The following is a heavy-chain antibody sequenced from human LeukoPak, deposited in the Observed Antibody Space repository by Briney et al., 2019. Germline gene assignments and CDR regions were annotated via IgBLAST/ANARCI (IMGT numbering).Heavy chain of an antibody. D-gene: IGHD3-22*01. CDR2: INRDGGVT. V-gene: IGHV3-7*03. J-gene: IGHJ4*02. CDR1: EFIFSSYW. Sequence: PGGSLRLSCAASEFIFSSYWMTWVRQAPGKGLEWVANINRDGGVTNYLDSVKGRFTISRDNAQNSLYLQMNSLRAEDTAVYYCAKPYYDSSGYYSGFDYWGQGTLVTVSS. CDR3: AKPYYDSSGYYSGFDY.